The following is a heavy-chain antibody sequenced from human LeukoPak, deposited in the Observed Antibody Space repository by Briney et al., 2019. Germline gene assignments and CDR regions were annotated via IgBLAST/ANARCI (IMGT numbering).Heavy chain of an antibody. Sequence: GASVKVSCKASGGTFSSYAISWVRQAPGQGLEWMGGIIPTFGTANYAQKFQGRVTITADKSTSTAYMELSSLRSEDTAVYYCARAPLPPRVSLEFYYYYGMDVWGKGTTVTVSS. CDR2: IIPTFGTA. CDR3: ARAPLPPRVSLEFYYYYGMDV. D-gene: IGHD3-16*02. CDR1: GGTFSSYA. V-gene: IGHV1-69*06. J-gene: IGHJ6*04.